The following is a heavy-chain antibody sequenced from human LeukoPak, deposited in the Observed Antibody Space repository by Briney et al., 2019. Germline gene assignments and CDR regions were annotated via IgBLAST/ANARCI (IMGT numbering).Heavy chain of an antibody. CDR2: IYYSGST. J-gene: IGHJ4*02. CDR1: GGSISSSSYY. V-gene: IGHV4-39*01. D-gene: IGHD1-26*01. Sequence: PSETLSLTCTVSGGSISSSSYYWGWIRQPPGKGLEWIGSIYYSGSTYYNPSLKSRVTISVDTSKNQFSLKLSSVTAADTAVYYCARGYRRGSRGPFDYWGQGTLVTVSS. CDR3: ARGYRRGSRGPFDY.